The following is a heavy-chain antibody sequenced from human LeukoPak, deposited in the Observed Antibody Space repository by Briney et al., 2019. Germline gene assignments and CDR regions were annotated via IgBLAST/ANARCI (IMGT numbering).Heavy chain of an antibody. J-gene: IGHJ4*02. D-gene: IGHD5-18*01. CDR1: GFTFSSYG. CDR3: ANVDTAMGTFDY. V-gene: IGHV3-30*18. Sequence: PGRSLRLSCAASGFTFSSYGMHWVRQAPGKGLEWVAVISYDGSNKYYADSVKGRFTISRDNSKNTLYLQMNSLRAEDTAVYYCANVDTAMGTFDYWGQGTLVTVSS. CDR2: ISYDGSNK.